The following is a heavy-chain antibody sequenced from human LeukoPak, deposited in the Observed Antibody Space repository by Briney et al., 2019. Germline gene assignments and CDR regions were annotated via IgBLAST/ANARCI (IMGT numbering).Heavy chain of an antibody. CDR3: ARVASIAARRRFDY. D-gene: IGHD6-6*01. J-gene: IGHJ4*02. CDR1: GGSISSSNW. Sequence: PSETLSLTCAVSGGSISSSNWWSWVRQPPGKGLEWIGEIYHSGSTYYNPSLKSRVTISVDTSKNQFSLKLSSVTAADTAVYYCARVASIAARRRFDYWGQGTLVTVSS. V-gene: IGHV4-4*02. CDR2: IYHSGST.